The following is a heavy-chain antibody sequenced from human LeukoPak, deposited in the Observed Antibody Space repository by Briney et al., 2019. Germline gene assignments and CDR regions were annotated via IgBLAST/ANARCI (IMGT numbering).Heavy chain of an antibody. D-gene: IGHD2-2*01. Sequence: PGGSLRLSCAASGFAFSSYWMTWVRQAPGKGLEWVANINHDGSDRPYVDSVKGRFTISRDNSKNTLYLQMNSLRAEDTAVYYCAKETSSSFDYWGQRTLVTVSS. V-gene: IGHV3-7*03. CDR1: GFAFSSYW. J-gene: IGHJ4*02. CDR3: AKETSSSFDY. CDR2: INHDGSDR.